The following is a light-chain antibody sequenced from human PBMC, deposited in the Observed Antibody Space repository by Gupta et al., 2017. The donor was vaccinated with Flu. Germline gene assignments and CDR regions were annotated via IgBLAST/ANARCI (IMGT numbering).Light chain of an antibody. V-gene: IGLV2-14*01. Sequence: QSALTQPASVPGSPGQSITISCTGTSCDVGDYNYVSWYQQHPGKAPKLMIYEVSNRPSGVSNRFSGSKSGNTASLTISGLQAEDEADYYCSSYTSSSTLVFGGGTNVTVL. CDR2: EVS. J-gene: IGLJ2*01. CDR1: SCDVGDYNY. CDR3: SSYTSSSTLV.